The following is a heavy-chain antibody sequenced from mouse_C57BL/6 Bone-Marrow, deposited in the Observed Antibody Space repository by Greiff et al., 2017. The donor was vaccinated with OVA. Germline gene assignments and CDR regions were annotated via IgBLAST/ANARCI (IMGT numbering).Heavy chain of an antibody. J-gene: IGHJ2*01. CDR1: GYTFTDYY. Sequence: VQLQQSGPVLVKPGASVKMSCKASGYTFTDYYMNWVKQSHGKSLEWIGVINPYNGGTSYNQKFKGKATLTVDKSSSTAYMELNSLTSEDSAVYYCASAYYSNFYFDYWGQGTTLTVSS. CDR3: ASAYYSNFYFDY. D-gene: IGHD2-5*01. V-gene: IGHV1-19*01. CDR2: INPYNGGT.